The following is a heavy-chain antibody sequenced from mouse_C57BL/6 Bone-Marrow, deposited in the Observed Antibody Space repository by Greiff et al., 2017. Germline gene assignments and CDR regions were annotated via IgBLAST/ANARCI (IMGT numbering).Heavy chain of an antibody. J-gene: IGHJ2*01. V-gene: IGHV5-12*01. CDR2: ISNGGGST. CDR3: ARQGSYYGSNYFDY. Sequence: EVHLVESGGGLVQPGGSLKLSCAASGFTFSDYYMYWVRQTPEKRLEWVAYISNGGGSTYYPDTVKGRFTISRDNAKNTLYLQMSRLKSEDTAMYYCARQGSYYGSNYFDYWGQGTTLTVSS. CDR1: GFTFSDYY. D-gene: IGHD1-1*01.